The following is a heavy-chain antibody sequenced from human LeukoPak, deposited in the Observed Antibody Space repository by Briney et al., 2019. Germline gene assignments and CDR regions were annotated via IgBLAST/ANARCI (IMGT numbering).Heavy chain of an antibody. Sequence: ASVKVSCKASGYTFTGYYMHWVRQAPGQGLEWMGWINPNSGGTNYAQKFQGRVTMTRDTSISTAYMELSRLRSDDTAVYYCARVGWWLATGTSFDYWGQGTLVTVSS. CDR3: ARVGWWLATGTSFDY. CDR2: INPNSGGT. V-gene: IGHV1-2*02. CDR1: GYTFTGYY. D-gene: IGHD6-19*01. J-gene: IGHJ4*02.